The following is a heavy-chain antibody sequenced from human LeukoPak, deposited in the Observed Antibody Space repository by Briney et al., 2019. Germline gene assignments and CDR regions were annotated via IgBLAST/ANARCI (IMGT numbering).Heavy chain of an antibody. CDR2: ISGSGGST. CDR1: GFYFSSYD. V-gene: IGHV3-23*01. CDR3: ANRAAAGHYYFDY. Sequence: GGSLRLSCAASGFYFSSYDMSWVRQAPGKGLEWVSAISGSGGSTYYADSVKGRFTISRDNSKNTLYLQMNSLRAEDTAVDYCANRAAAGHYYFDYWGQGTLVTVSS. D-gene: IGHD6-13*01. J-gene: IGHJ4*02.